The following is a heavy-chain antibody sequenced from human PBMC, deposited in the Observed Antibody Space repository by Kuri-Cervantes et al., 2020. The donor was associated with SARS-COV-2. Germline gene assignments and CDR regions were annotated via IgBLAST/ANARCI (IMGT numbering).Heavy chain of an antibody. CDR3: ARGLYCSSTSCYRKTDYYYYMDV. J-gene: IGHJ6*03. D-gene: IGHD2-2*01. CDR1: GGSISSGSYY. Sequence: SETLSLTCTVSGGSISSGSYYWSWIRQPAGKGLEWIGRIYTSGSTNYNPSLKSRVTISVDRSKNQFSLKLTSVTAADTAVYYCARGLYCSSTSCYRKTDYYYYMDVWGKGTTVTVSS. CDR2: IYTSGST. V-gene: IGHV4-61*02.